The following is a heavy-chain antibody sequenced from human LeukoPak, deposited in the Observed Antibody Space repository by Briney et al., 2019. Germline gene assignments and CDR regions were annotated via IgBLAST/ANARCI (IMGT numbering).Heavy chain of an antibody. CDR2: IIPIVGVG. D-gene: IGHD3-22*01. Sequence: GASVKVFCKSSGGSFSSYAMGWVRQAPGQGLEWMGRIIPIVGVGYYAQKFQGRVTITADTSTKTAYMELSSLKPEDTAVYYCARDPHYYDNSGYDWGQGTLVTVSS. CDR3: ARDPHYYDNSGYD. CDR1: GGSFSSYA. V-gene: IGHV1-69*04. J-gene: IGHJ4*02.